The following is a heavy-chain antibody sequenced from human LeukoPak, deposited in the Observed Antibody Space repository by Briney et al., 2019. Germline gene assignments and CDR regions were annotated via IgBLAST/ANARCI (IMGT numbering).Heavy chain of an antibody. CDR3: ARDREDIVVVPAASGNAFDI. V-gene: IGHV1-18*01. D-gene: IGHD2-2*01. J-gene: IGHJ3*02. CDR1: GYTFTSYG. Sequence: ASVKVSCKASGYTFTSYGISWVRQAPGQGLEWMGWISAYNGNTNYAQKLQGRVTMTTDTSTSTAYMELRSLRSDDTAVYYCARDREDIVVVPAASGNAFDIWGQGTMVTVSS. CDR2: ISAYNGNT.